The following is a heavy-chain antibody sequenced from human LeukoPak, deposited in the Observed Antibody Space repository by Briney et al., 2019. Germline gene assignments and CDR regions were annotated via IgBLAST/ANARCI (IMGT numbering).Heavy chain of an antibody. D-gene: IGHD2-2*01. Sequence: PSETLSLTCAVYGGSFSGYYWSWIRQPPGKGLEWIGEINHSGSTNYNPSLKSRVTISVDTSKNQFSLKLSSVTAADTAVYYCARGRLIVVVPAATRNWFDPWGQGTLVTVSS. CDR3: ARGRLIVVVPAATRNWFDP. CDR1: GGSFSGYY. J-gene: IGHJ5*02. V-gene: IGHV4-34*01. CDR2: INHSGST.